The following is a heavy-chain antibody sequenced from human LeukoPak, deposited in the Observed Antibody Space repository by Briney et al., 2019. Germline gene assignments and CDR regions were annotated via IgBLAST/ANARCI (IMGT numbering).Heavy chain of an antibody. Sequence: GRSLRLSCAASGFTFSSYGMHWVRQAPGKGLEGVAVISYDVGKKYYADSVKGRFTISRDNSKNTLYLQMNSLSAEETAGYYCAEDDYYDTSGYRNWGQGTLVTVSS. CDR1: GFTFSSYG. CDR2: ISYDVGKK. V-gene: IGHV3-30*18. J-gene: IGHJ4*02. CDR3: AEDDYYDTSGYRN. D-gene: IGHD3-22*01.